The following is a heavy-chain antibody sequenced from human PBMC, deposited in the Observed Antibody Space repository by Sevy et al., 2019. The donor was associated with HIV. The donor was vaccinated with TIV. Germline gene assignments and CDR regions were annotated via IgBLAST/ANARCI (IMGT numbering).Heavy chain of an antibody. CDR3: AGGPPDGSYDYFDS. CDR2: LSGSGNYI. Sequence: GGSLRLSCAASGFTFNNYNMNWVRQAPGKGLEWVSSLSGSGNYIYYEESLKGLSMISRENAKDTLFLQMNSLRADDSAVYYCAGGPPDGSYDYFDSWGQGTLVTVSS. D-gene: IGHD3-10*01. J-gene: IGHJ4*02. CDR1: GFTFNNYN. V-gene: IGHV3-21*06.